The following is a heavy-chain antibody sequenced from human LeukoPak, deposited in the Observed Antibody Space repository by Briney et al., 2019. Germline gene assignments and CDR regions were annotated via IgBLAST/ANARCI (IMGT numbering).Heavy chain of an antibody. Sequence: SLTLSLTCAISGDSVSSDSAAWSWIRQSPSRGLEWLGRTYYRSKWYNDYAVSVKSRITINPDTSKSQFSLQLNSVTPEDTAVYYCARDGWFGELLSPPRMDVWGQGTTVTVSS. CDR3: ARDGWFGELLSPPRMDV. CDR2: TYYRSKWYN. D-gene: IGHD3-10*01. J-gene: IGHJ6*02. CDR1: GDSVSSDSAA. V-gene: IGHV6-1*01.